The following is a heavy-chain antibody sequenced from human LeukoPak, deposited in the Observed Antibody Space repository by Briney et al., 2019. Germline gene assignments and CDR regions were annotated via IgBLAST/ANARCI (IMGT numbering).Heavy chain of an antibody. CDR1: GGSISSSYW. Sequence: SGTLSLTCAVSGGSISSSYWWSWVRQPPGKGLEWIGEIYHSGSTNYKPSLKSRVTISVDKSKNQFSLKLSSVTAADTAVYYCARGRGGGENRIAANNWGQGTLVTVSS. V-gene: IGHV4-4*02. CDR2: IYHSGST. J-gene: IGHJ4*02. D-gene: IGHD6-25*01. CDR3: ARGRGGGENRIAANN.